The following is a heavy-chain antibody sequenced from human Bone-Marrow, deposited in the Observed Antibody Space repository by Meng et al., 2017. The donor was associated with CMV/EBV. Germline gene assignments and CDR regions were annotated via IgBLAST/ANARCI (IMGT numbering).Heavy chain of an antibody. CDR1: GYSFTSYW. CDR3: ARRGEMAAADWFDP. Sequence: GGSLRLSCKGSGYSFTSYWIGWVRQMPGKGLEWMGIIYPGDSDTRYSPSFQGQVTISADKSISTAYLQWSSLKASDTAMYYCARRGEMAAADWFDPWGQGTLVTVPS. CDR2: IYPGDSDT. D-gene: IGHD6-13*01. V-gene: IGHV5-51*01. J-gene: IGHJ5*02.